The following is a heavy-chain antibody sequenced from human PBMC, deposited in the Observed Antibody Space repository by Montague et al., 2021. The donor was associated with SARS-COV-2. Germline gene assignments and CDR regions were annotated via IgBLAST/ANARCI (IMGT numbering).Heavy chain of an antibody. Sequence: QSGAEVKKPGESLKISCKGSGYNFTSYWVGWVRQMPGKGLEWMGIIYPDDSDTRYSPSFQGQVTISADKSISTAYLQWSSLKASDTAMYYCARLSYYGSGSYPFDYWGQGTLVTVSS. CDR3: ARLSYYGSGSYPFDY. D-gene: IGHD3-10*01. V-gene: IGHV5-51*01. J-gene: IGHJ4*02. CDR1: GYNFTSYW. CDR2: IYPDDSDT.